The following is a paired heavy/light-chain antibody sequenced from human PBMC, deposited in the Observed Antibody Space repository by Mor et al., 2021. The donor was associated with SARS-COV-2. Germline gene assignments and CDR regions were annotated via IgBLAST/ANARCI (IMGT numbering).Light chain of an antibody. Sequence: DVVMTQSPLSLPVTLGQPASISCRSSQSLVHSDGNTYLSWFQQRPGQSPRRLIYRVSNRDSGVPDRFSGSGSGTDFTLKISRLEAEDVGVYYCMQGTHWPWTFGQGTKVEIK. CDR1: QSLVHSDGNTY. V-gene: IGKV2-30*02. J-gene: IGKJ1*01. CDR3: MQGTHWPWT. CDR2: RVS.
Heavy chain of an antibody. CDR3: VRDTGKDGYID. V-gene: IGHV3-72*01. D-gene: IGHD5-12*01. Sequence: EVQLVESGGGLVQPGGSLRLSCTASGFSFSDYYMDWVRQAPGRGLEWVGRIRNKANSYTTDYAASVKGRFTISRDDSKNSVYLQMNSLKTEDTAVYYCVRDTGKDGYIDWGQGSLVTVSS. J-gene: IGHJ4*02. CDR1: GFSFSDYY. CDR2: IRNKANSYTT.